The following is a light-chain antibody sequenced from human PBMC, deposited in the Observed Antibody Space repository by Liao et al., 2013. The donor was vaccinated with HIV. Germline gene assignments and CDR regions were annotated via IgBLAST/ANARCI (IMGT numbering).Light chain of an antibody. V-gene: IGLV3-25*03. CDR3: QVWDSSSARYV. CDR2: KDS. Sequence: SYELTQPPSVSVSPGQTARITCSGDVLPKQYAYWYQQKPGQAPVLVIYKDSERPSGIPERFSGSSSGTRVTLTISGVQAEDEADYYCQVWDSSSARYVFGTGTKVTVL. CDR1: VLPKQY. J-gene: IGLJ1*01.